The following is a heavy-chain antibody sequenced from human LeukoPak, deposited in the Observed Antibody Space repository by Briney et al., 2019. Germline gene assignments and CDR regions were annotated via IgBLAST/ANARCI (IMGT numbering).Heavy chain of an antibody. J-gene: IGHJ4*02. CDR3: ARHIAVAGPYYFDY. V-gene: IGHV1-69*06. CDR2: IIPIFGTA. CDR1: GGTFSSYA. D-gene: IGHD6-19*01. Sequence: SVKVSCKASGGTFSSYAISWVRQAPGQGLEWMGGIIPIFGTANYAQKFQGRVTITADKSTSTAYMELSSLRSEDTAVYYCARHIAVAGPYYFDYWGQGTQVTVSS.